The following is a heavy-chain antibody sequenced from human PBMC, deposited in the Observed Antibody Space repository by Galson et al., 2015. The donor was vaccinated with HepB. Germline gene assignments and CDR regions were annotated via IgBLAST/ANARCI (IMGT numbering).Heavy chain of an antibody. Sequence: SVKVSCKASGYTFTGYYRHWVRQAPGHGLEWMGQIHPNSGGTNYAQKFQGRVTMTRDTSISTAYMELSRLRSDDTAVYYCASNRGEGGYDWGLYWGQGTLVTVSS. V-gene: IGHV1-2*06. CDR2: IHPNSGGT. CDR1: GYTFTGYY. J-gene: IGHJ4*02. D-gene: IGHD5-12*01. CDR3: ASNRGEGGYDWGLY.